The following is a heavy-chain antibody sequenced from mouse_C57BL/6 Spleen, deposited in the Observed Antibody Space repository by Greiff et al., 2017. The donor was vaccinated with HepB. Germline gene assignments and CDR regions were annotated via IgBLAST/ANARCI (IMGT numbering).Heavy chain of an antibody. D-gene: IGHD2-3*01. CDR1: GFSFTSYV. Sequence: QVQLKESGPGLVAPSQSLSITCTVSGFSFTSYVVHWVRQPPGKCLEWLVVIWSDGSTTYNSAHKSRLSLSKDNSKSKVFLKMNSLQTDDTAMYYCARHLYEGYYGWFAYWGQGTLVTVSA. J-gene: IGHJ3*01. CDR3: ARHLYEGYYGWFAY. V-gene: IGHV2-6-1*01. CDR2: IWSDGST.